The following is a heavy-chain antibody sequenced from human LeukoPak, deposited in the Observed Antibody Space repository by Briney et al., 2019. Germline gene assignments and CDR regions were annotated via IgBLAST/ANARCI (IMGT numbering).Heavy chain of an antibody. CDR1: GFTFSSYG. D-gene: IGHD1-1*01. J-gene: IGHJ4*02. V-gene: IGHV3-15*01. Sequence: GGSLRLSCAASGFTFSSYGMSWVSQAPGKGLECVARIRDAFDGEAPDYAAAVQGRFTISIDKSKNMIFLQMTDLNTEDTAVYYCAADVPQPLAQIYFWGRVTLVTVSS. CDR3: AADVPQPLAQIYF. CDR2: IRDAFDGEAP.